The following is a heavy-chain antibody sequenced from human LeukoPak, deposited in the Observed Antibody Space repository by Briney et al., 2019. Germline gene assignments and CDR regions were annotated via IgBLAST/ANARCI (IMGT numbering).Heavy chain of an antibody. D-gene: IGHD1-26*01. CDR1: GFTFSIYS. CDR2: ISSSSSYI. J-gene: IGHJ6*02. CDR3: ARDPAARSGNYSYHGMDV. V-gene: IGHV3-21*01. Sequence: PGGSLRLSCAASGFTFSIYSMNWVREAPGKGLVWGSSISSSSSYIYYADSVKGRFTISRDNARNSVYLQMNSLRAEDRAVYYCARDPAARSGNYSYHGMDVWGLGTTVTVSS.